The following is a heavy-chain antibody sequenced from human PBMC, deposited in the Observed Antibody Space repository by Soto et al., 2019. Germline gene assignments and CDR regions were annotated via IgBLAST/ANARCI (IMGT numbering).Heavy chain of an antibody. CDR2: ISSSSSYI. Sequence: GGSLRLSCAASGFTFSSYSMNWVRQAPGKGLEWVSSISSSSSYIYYADSVKGRFTISRDNAKNSLYLQMNSLRAEGTAVYYCARDQGPSSRWFDPWGQGTLVTVSS. CDR1: GFTFSSYS. CDR3: ARDQGPSSRWFDP. V-gene: IGHV3-21*01. J-gene: IGHJ5*02. D-gene: IGHD2-2*01.